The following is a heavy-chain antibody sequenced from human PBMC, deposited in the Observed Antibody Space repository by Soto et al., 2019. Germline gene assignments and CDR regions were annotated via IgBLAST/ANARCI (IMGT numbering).Heavy chain of an antibody. D-gene: IGHD3-10*01. CDR3: ARVLYYGSGSYSPYGMDV. CDR2: VSPPFRTS. CDR1: GVSFNNNG. Sequence: QVQLVQSGAEVKKPGSSVNVSCKTSGVSFNNNGIGWVRQAPGHGLEWMGGVSPPFRTSNYARKFQGRISITADASTGTVNMELSSLTSEDTAQYYCARVLYYGSGSYSPYGMDVWGQGTPVTVSS. J-gene: IGHJ6*02. V-gene: IGHV1-69*01.